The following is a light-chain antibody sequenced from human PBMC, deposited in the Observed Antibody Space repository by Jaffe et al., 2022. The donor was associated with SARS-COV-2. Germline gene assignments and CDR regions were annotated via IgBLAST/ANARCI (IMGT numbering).Light chain of an antibody. CDR3: QQYSSSPWT. CDR1: QSVTNNY. Sequence: EIVLTQSPGTLSLSPGEGATLSCRASQSVTNNYLAWYQQKPGQAPRLLIYGASRRATGIPDRFGGSGSGTDFTLTISRLDPEDFAVYFCQQYSSSPWTFGQGTKVEIK. J-gene: IGKJ1*01. V-gene: IGKV3-20*01. CDR2: GAS.